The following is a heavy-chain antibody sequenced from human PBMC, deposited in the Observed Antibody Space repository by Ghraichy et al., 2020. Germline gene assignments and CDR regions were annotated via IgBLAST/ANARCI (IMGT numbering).Heavy chain of an antibody. V-gene: IGHV3-23*01. D-gene: IGHD3-10*01. CDR1: GFTFSSYA. J-gene: IGHJ4*02. CDR3: AKDRVRSHYYFDY. CDR2: ISGSGGST. Sequence: LSLTCAASGFTFSSYAMSWVRQAPGKGLEWVSAISGSGGSTYYADSVKGRFTISRDNSKNTLYLQMNSLRAEDTAVYYCAKDRVRSHYYFDYWGQGTLVTVSS.